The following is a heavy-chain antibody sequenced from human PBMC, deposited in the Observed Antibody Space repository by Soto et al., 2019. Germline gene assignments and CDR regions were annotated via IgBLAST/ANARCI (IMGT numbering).Heavy chain of an antibody. CDR2: IYYSGST. CDR3: ARGYGSGSPYDY. J-gene: IGHJ4*02. Sequence: SETLSLTCTVSGGSISSGGYYWSWIRQHPGKGLEWIGYIYYSGSTYYNPSLKSRVTISVDTSKNQFSLKLSSVTAADTAVYYCARGYGSGSPYDYWGQGNLVTVSS. CDR1: GGSISSGGYY. D-gene: IGHD3-10*01. V-gene: IGHV4-31*03.